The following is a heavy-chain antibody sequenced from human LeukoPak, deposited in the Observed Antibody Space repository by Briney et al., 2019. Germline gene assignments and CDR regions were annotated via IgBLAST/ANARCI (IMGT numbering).Heavy chain of an antibody. V-gene: IGHV1-2*02. CDR1: GYTFTGYY. D-gene: IGHD2-15*01. J-gene: IGHJ4*02. CDR3: ARPYCSGDSCYSRFDY. CDR2: INPNSGDT. Sequence: GASEKVSCKASGYTFTGYYMHWVRQAPGQGLDWMGWINPNSGDTNHAQKLQGRVTMTRDTSISTAYMELSRLRSDDTAVYYCARPYCSGDSCYSRFDYWGQGTLVTVSS.